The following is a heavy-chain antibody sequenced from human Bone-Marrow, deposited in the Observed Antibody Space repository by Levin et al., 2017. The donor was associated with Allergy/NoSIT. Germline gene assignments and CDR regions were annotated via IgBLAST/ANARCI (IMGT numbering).Heavy chain of an antibody. J-gene: IGHJ4*02. Sequence: GESLKISCAASGFTVSHNYMSWVRQAPGKGLEWVSLIYSGDGASTYYADSVKGRFTISRDNSKNTLFLQLNSLGAEDTAVYYCVWGRYNQTPYWGQGTLVTVSS. V-gene: IGHV3-53*01. D-gene: IGHD3-16*01. CDR2: IYSGDGAST. CDR3: VWGRYNQTPY. CDR1: GFTVSHNY.